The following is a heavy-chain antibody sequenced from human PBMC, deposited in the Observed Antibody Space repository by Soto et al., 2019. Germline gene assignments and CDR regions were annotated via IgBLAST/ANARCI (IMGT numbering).Heavy chain of an antibody. V-gene: IGHV3-33*01. CDR1: GFTFSSYG. Sequence: GGSLRLSCAASGFTFSSYGMHWVRQAPGKGLEWVAVIWYDGSNKYYADSVKGRFTISRDNSKNTLYLQMNSLRAEDTAVYYCASSEYSSSRYYYYYGMDVWGQGTTVTVSS. D-gene: IGHD6-6*01. J-gene: IGHJ6*02. CDR2: IWYDGSNK. CDR3: ASSEYSSSRYYYYYGMDV.